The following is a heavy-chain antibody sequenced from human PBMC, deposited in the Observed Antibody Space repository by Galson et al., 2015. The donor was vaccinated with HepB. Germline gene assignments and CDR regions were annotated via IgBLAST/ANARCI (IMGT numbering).Heavy chain of an antibody. CDR3: ARYYGDYAAFDI. V-gene: IGHV3-33*01. J-gene: IGHJ3*02. CDR1: GIGFSSHG. Sequence: SLRLSCAASGIGFSSHGMHWVRQAPGEGLEGGSVIWDDGSKKYYTQSVEGRFAISRDNSKHTLYLQMNSLRAEDTAVYYCARYYGDYAAFDIWGHGTMVTVSS. D-gene: IGHD4-17*01. CDR2: IWDDGSKK.